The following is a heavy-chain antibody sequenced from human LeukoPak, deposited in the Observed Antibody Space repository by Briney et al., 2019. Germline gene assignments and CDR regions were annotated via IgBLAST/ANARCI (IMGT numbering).Heavy chain of an antibody. Sequence: SETLSLTCTVSGGSISSGSYYWSWIRQPAGKGLEWIGRIYTSGSTNYNPSLKSRVTISVDTSKNQFSLKLSSVTAADTAVYYCARASTYYYDSSGYYYPHYYYYYMDVWGKGTTVTVSS. CDR2: IYTSGST. V-gene: IGHV4-61*02. J-gene: IGHJ6*03. CDR3: ARASTYYYDSSGYYYPHYYYYYMDV. D-gene: IGHD3-22*01. CDR1: GGSISSGSYY.